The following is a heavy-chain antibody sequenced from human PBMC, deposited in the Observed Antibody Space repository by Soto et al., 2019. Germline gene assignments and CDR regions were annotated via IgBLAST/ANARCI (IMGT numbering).Heavy chain of an antibody. J-gene: IGHJ4*02. D-gene: IGHD6-13*01. CDR1: GYSFTSYY. Sequence: SVKVSCEACGYSFTSYYMHWVRQAPEQGLEWMGIINPSGGSTSYAQKFQGRVTMTRDTSTSTVYMELSSLRSEDTAVYYCARGWTYPYSSSWPDFDYWGQGTLVTVSS. CDR2: INPSGGST. V-gene: IGHV1-46*01. CDR3: ARGWTYPYSSSWPDFDY.